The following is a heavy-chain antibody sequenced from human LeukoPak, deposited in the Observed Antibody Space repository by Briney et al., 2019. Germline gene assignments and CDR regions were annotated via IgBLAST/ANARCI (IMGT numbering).Heavy chain of an antibody. CDR3: ASRNRYSSGCDY. CDR2: IIPIFGTA. V-gene: IGHV1-69*13. D-gene: IGHD6-19*01. CDR1: GGTFSSYA. Sequence: GASVKVSCKASGGTFSSYAISWVRQAPGQGLEWMGGIIPIFGTANYAQKFQGRVTITADESTSTAYMELSSLRSEDTAVYYCASRNRYSSGCDYWGQGTLVTVSS. J-gene: IGHJ4*02.